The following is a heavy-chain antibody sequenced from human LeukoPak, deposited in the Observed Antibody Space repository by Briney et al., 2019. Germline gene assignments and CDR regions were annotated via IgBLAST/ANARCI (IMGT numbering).Heavy chain of an antibody. D-gene: IGHD2-2*01. J-gene: IGHJ3*02. CDR2: IYYSGST. CDR1: GGSISSSSYY. CDR3: ARQIPFSTPGAFDI. Sequence: SETLSLTCTVSGGSISSSSYYWGWIRQPPGKGLEWIGSIYYSGSTYYNPSLKSRVTISVDTSKNQFSLKLSSVTAADTAVYYCARQIPFSTPGAFDIWGQGTMVTVSS. V-gene: IGHV4-39*01.